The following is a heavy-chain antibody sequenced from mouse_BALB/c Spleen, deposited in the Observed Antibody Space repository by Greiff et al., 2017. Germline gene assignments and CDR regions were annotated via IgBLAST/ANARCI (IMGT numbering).Heavy chain of an antibody. Sequence: EVKLMESGGGLVKPGGSLKISCAASGFTFSSYAMTWVRQSPEKGLEWVAEISSGGSYTYYPDTVTGRFTISRDKAKNTLYLEMSSLRSEDTAMYCCARDHPDYYAMDYWGQGTSVTVSS. CDR1: GFTFSSYA. CDR3: ARDHPDYYAMDY. V-gene: IGHV5-9-4*01. J-gene: IGHJ4*01. CDR2: ISSGGSYT.